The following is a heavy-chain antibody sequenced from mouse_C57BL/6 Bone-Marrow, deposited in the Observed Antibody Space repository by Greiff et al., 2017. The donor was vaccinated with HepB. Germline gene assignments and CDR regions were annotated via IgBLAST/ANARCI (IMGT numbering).Heavy chain of an antibody. J-gene: IGHJ3*01. CDR1: YTFSRRVH. D-gene: IGHD2-5*01. Sequence: QVQLQQSGPELARPWASVKISCQAFYTFSRRVHFAIRDTTYWMQWVKQRPGHGLEWIGAIYPGNGDTGYNQKFKGKATLTADKSSGTAYMQLSSLTSEDSAVYYCASSYYSNLAWFAYGGQGSLVTVSA. CDR3: SEDSAVYYCASSYYSNLAWFAY. V-gene: IGHV1-87*01. CDR2: GHGLEWIG.